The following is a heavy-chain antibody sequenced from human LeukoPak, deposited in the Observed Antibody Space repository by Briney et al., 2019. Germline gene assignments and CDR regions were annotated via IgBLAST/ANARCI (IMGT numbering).Heavy chain of an antibody. CDR2: INQDGSEH. D-gene: IGHD2/OR15-2a*01. Sequence: GGPLRLSCAASGITLNTYWISWVRQAPGKGLEWLATINQDGSEHYYADSVKGRFTISRDNAKNSLVLQMHSLRAEDTAVYYCTTFYTRLTDYWGQGTLVTVSS. V-gene: IGHV3-7*05. CDR3: TTFYTRLTDY. J-gene: IGHJ4*02. CDR1: GITLNTYW.